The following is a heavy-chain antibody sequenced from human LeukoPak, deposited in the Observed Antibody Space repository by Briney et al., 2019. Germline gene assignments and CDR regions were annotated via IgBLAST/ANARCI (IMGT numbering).Heavy chain of an antibody. V-gene: IGHV3-23*01. Sequence: GGSLRLSCAASGFTFSSYAMSWVRQAPGKGLEWVSAISGSGGSTYYADSVKGRFTISRDNSKNTLYLQMNSLRAEDTAVYYCARGGGTGTTPRGYYYYYMDVWGKGTTVTVSS. D-gene: IGHD1-1*01. CDR2: ISGSGGST. CDR3: ARGGGTGTTPRGYYYYYMDV. J-gene: IGHJ6*03. CDR1: GFTFSSYA.